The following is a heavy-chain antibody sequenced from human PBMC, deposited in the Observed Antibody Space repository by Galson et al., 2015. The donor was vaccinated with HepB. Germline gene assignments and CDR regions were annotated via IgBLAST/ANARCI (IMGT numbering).Heavy chain of an antibody. V-gene: IGHV3-21*01. Sequence: SLRLSCAASGFSFSDYNMNWVRQAPGKGLEWVASISGNGAYIYYADSVKGRFFTSKDNARKSLSLRLSSLRVDDTAVYFCARDAKRSLGNIWLNIFYLDYWGQGALVSVSS. CDR2: ISGNGAYI. J-gene: IGHJ4*02. CDR3: ARDAKRSLGNIWLNIFYLDY. CDR1: GFSFSDYN. D-gene: IGHD2/OR15-2a*01.